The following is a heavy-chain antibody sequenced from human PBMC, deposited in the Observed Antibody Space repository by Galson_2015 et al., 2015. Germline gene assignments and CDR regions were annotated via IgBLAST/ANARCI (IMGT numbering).Heavy chain of an antibody. J-gene: IGHJ4*02. CDR1: GFTFSSYE. CDR2: ISSSGSTI. V-gene: IGHV3-48*03. Sequence: SLRLSCAASGFTFSSYEMNWVRQAPGKGLEWVSYISSSGSTIYYADSVKGRFTISRDNAKNSLYLQMNSLRAGDTAVYYCARDGVTAVADYWGQGTLVTVSS. CDR3: ARDGVTAVADY. D-gene: IGHD4-23*01.